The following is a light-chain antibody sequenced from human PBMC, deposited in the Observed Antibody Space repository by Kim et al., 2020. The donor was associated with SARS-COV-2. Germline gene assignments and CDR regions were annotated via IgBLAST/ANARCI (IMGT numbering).Light chain of an antibody. CDR2: RNK. V-gene: IGLV1-47*01. J-gene: IGLJ3*02. CDR3: AAWDDSLSGRV. Sequence: GQRVSISWSGGSANMVSRSEYGCERLPGSPAKRLIFRNKERRSGVPDRFSGSRSGTSASLAISGLRSEDEADYYCAAWDDSLSGRVFGGGTQLTVL. CDR1: SANMVSRS.